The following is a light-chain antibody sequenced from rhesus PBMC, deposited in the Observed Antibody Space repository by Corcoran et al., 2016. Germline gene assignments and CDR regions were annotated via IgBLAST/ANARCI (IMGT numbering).Light chain of an antibody. CDR3: QQYKSYPLT. V-gene: IGKV1-28*02. J-gene: IGKJ4*01. CDR1: QGISSY. CDR2: AAT. Sequence: DIQMTQSPSSLSAFVGDTVTITCRASQGISSYLNWFQQKPGKAPKLLIYAATTLQGGVPSRFSGNGSGTDFTLTISSLQPEDFVTYYCQQYKSYPLTFGGGTKVEIK.